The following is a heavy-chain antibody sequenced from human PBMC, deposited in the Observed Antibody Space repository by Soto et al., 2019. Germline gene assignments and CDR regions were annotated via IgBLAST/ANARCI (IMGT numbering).Heavy chain of an antibody. CDR3: SRDSLRGFDNSGFYS. Sequence: QVQLVQSGAELRKPGASVKVSCQTSGYSFSYYGINWVRQAPGQGLEWMGWIKPYNGNRNYAQRFEDRLTMTTLTTINTTYMELKNLKSDDTAIYYCSRDSLRGFDNSGFYSWGQGTPVTVSS. CDR2: IKPYNGNR. CDR1: GYSFSYYG. V-gene: IGHV1-18*01. D-gene: IGHD3-9*01. J-gene: IGHJ4*02.